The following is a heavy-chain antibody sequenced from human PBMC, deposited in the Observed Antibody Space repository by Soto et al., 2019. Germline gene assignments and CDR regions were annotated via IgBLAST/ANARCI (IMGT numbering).Heavy chain of an antibody. D-gene: IGHD1-26*01. CDR2: IYSGGST. J-gene: IGHJ6*02. CDR1: GFTVSSNY. CDR3: ARPLVGATWNYYYGMDV. V-gene: IGHV3-53*01. Sequence: EVQLVESGGGLIQPGGSLRLSCAASGFTVSSNYMSWVSQAPGKGLEWVSVIYSGGSTYYAYSVKGRFTISRDNSKNTLYLQMNSLRAEDTAVYYCARPLVGATWNYYYGMDVWGQGTTVTVSS.